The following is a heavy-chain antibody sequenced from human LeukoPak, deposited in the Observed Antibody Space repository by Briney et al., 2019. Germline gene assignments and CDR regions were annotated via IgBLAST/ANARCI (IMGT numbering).Heavy chain of an antibody. CDR1: GFTFSSYS. J-gene: IGHJ6*02. Sequence: GGSLRLSCAASGFTFSSYSMNWVRQAPGKGLEWVSYISSSSSTIYYADSVKGRFTISRDNAKNSLYLQMNSLRAEDTAVYYCARDAPIAAAGYYYYYYGMGVWGQGTTVTVSS. CDR3: ARDAPIAAAGYYYYYYGMGV. V-gene: IGHV3-48*01. D-gene: IGHD6-13*01. CDR2: ISSSSSTI.